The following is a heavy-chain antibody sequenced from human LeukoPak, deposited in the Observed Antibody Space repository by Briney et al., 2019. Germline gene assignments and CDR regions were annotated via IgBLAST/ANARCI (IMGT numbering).Heavy chain of an antibody. CDR1: GFTVSTNY. CDR3: ARDRGYSYGYSYYFEN. V-gene: IGHV3-53*01. CDR2: IYSGGAT. Sequence: GGSLRLSCAASGFTVSTNYMSWVGQAPGKGLEWVLVIYSGGATFYADSVKGRFTISRDNSRNTLYLQMNSLRAEDTAVYYCARDRGYSYGYSYYFENWGQGTLVTVSS. J-gene: IGHJ4*02. D-gene: IGHD5-18*01.